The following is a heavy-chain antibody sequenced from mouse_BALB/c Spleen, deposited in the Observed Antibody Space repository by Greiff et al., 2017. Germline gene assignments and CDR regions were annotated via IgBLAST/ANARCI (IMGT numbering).Heavy chain of an antibody. CDR3: AQLGRRAWFAY. V-gene: IGHV3-2*02. Sequence: EVQLVESGPGLVKPSQSLSLTCTVTGYSITSDYAWNWIRQFPGNKLEWMGYISYSGSTSYNPSLKSRISITRDTSKNQFFLQLNSVTTEDTATYYCAQLGRRAWFAYWGQGTLVTVSA. CDR1: GYSITSDYA. J-gene: IGHJ3*01. D-gene: IGHD4-1*02. CDR2: ISYSGST.